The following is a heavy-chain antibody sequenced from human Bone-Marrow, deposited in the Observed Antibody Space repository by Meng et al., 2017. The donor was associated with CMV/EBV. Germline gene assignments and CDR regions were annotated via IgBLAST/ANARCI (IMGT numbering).Heavy chain of an antibody. Sequence: GESLKISCAASGFTFSSYSMNWVRQAPGKGLEWVSSISSSSSYIYYADSVKGRFTISRDNAKNTLYLQMNSLRAEDTAVYYCARCRVRVLGWLRLGGMDVWGQGTTVTVSS. CDR2: ISSSSSYI. D-gene: IGHD5-12*01. CDR3: ARCRVRVLGWLRLGGMDV. V-gene: IGHV3-21*01. CDR1: GFTFSSYS. J-gene: IGHJ6*02.